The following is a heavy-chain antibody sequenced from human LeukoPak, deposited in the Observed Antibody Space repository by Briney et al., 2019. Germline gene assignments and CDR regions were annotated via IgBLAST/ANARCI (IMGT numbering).Heavy chain of an antibody. D-gene: IGHD2-2*01. Sequence: SETLSLTCAVYGGSFSGYYWSWIRQPPGKGLEWIGEINHSGSTNYNPSLKSRVTISVDTSKNQFSLKLSSVTAADTAVYYCARGGGADIVVVPAATPRTFDYWGQGTLVTVSS. CDR1: GGSFSGYY. CDR2: INHSGST. V-gene: IGHV4-34*01. J-gene: IGHJ4*02. CDR3: ARGGGADIVVVPAATPRTFDY.